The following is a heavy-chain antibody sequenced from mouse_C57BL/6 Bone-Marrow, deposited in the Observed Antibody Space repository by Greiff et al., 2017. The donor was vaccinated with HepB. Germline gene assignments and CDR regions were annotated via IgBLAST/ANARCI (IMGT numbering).Heavy chain of an antibody. Sequence: DVMLVESGGDLVKPGGSLKLSCAASGFTFSSYGMSWVRQTPDKRLEWVATISSGGSYTYYPDSVKGRFTISRDNAKNTLYLQMSSLKSEDTAMYYCARPLDDYGLFYYAMDYWGQGTSVTVSS. CDR1: GFTFSSYG. D-gene: IGHD2-4*01. CDR2: ISSGGSYT. J-gene: IGHJ4*01. CDR3: ARPLDDYGLFYYAMDY. V-gene: IGHV5-6*02.